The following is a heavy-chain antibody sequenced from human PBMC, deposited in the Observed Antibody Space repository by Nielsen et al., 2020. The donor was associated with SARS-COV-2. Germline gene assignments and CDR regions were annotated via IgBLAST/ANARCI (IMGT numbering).Heavy chain of an antibody. D-gene: IGHD3-16*01. Sequence: SETLSLTCAVYGGSFSGYYWSWIRQPPGKGLEWIGEINHSGSTNYNPSLKSRVTISVDTSKNQFSLKLSSVTAADTAVYYCARESPGDDWFDPWGQGTLVTVSS. CDR2: INHSGST. V-gene: IGHV4-34*01. CDR3: ARESPGDDWFDP. CDR1: GGSFSGYY. J-gene: IGHJ5*02.